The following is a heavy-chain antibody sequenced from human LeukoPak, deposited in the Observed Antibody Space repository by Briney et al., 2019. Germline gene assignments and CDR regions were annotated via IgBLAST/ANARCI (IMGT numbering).Heavy chain of an antibody. CDR3: ARLQLEAGRLWWFDP. J-gene: IGHJ5*02. CDR1: GGSLSPYY. V-gene: IGHV4-59*01. Sequence: SETLSLTCSVSGGSLSPYYWSWIRQPPGKGLEWIGFVFYRGSTNYNPSLKSRVTISVDTSKNQFSLKVTFVTAADTAIYYCARLQLEAGRLWWFDPLGQGTLVTVSS. CDR2: VFYRGST. D-gene: IGHD6-13*01.